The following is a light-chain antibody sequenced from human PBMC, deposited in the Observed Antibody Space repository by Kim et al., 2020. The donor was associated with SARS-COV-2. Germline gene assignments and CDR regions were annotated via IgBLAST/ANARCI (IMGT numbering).Light chain of an antibody. V-gene: IGKV3-20*01. CDR2: SSS. Sequence: SPGERATPSCRASQSFSSIYLAWYQQRPVPAPRLLVYSSSSRATGIPDRFSGSGSGTDFTLTISRLEPEDFAVYYCQQSGSSPWTLGQGTKVDIK. CDR1: QSFSSIY. J-gene: IGKJ1*01. CDR3: QQSGSSPWT.